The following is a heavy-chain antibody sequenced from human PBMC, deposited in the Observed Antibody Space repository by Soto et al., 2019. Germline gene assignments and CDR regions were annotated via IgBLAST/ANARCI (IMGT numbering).Heavy chain of an antibody. CDR3: ARVVAKYYGSGNVNWFDP. D-gene: IGHD3-10*01. V-gene: IGHV1-18*01. CDR1: GYTFTSYG. J-gene: IGHJ5*02. CDR2: ISAYNGNT. Sequence: QVQLVQSGAEVKKPGASVKVSCKASGYTFTSYGISWVRQAPGQGLEWMGWISAYNGNTNYAQKLQGRVTMTTDTATSTADMELRSLRPDDTAVYYCARVVAKYYGSGNVNWFDPWGQGTLVTVSS.